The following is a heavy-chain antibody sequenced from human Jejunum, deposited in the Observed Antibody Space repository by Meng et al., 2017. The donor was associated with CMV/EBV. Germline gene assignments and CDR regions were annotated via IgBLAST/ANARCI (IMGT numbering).Heavy chain of an antibody. CDR1: SGSISCYY. CDR2: IYTSGST. J-gene: IGHJ5*02. V-gene: IGHV4-4*07. D-gene: IGHD1-26*01. CDR3: ARESGSYYWFDP. Sequence: QWRLAGPGPGLVKSSETPSLPCFAPSGSISCYYWSWIRQPAAKGLEWIGRIYTSGSTHYNPSLKSRLTMSVDLSNNQISLKLRSVTAADTAVYYCARESGSYYWFDPWGQGTLVTVSS.